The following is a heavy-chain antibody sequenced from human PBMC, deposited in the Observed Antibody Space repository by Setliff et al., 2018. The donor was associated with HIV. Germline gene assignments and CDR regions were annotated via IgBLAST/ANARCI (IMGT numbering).Heavy chain of an antibody. V-gene: IGHV4-34*01. CDR3: ARGLNYYGSGSYLPLGY. J-gene: IGHJ4*02. CDR2: IDHSGST. Sequence: SETLSLTCTVSDASINSYYWTWIRQPPGKGLEWIGEIDHSGSTKYHASLKSRVTISIDTSKNQISLKLSSVTAADTAVYYCARGLNYYGSGSYLPLGYWGQGTLVTVSS. CDR1: DASINSYY. D-gene: IGHD3-10*01.